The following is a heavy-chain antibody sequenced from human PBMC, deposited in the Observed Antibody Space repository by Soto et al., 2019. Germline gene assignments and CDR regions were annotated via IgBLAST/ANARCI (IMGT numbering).Heavy chain of an antibody. D-gene: IGHD1-26*01. Sequence: QVQLVESGGGVVQPGRSLRLSGAASGFTFSSYAMHWVRQAPGKGLEWVAVISYDGSNKYYADSVKGRFTISRDNSKNTLYLQMNSLRAEDTAVYYCARVKVGADIPYYDYWGQGTLVTVSS. J-gene: IGHJ4*02. CDR1: GFTFSSYA. CDR3: ARVKVGADIPYYDY. V-gene: IGHV3-30-3*01. CDR2: ISYDGSNK.